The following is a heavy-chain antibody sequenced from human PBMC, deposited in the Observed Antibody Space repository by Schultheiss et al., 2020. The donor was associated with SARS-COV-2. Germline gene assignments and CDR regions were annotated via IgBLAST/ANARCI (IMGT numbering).Heavy chain of an antibody. CDR3: ARVGAAAGNDY. V-gene: IGHV3-21*01. Sequence: GGSLRLSCAASGFTFRSYWMSWVRQAPGKGLEWVSSISSSSSYIYYADSVKGRFTISRDNAKNSLYLQMNSLRAEDTAVYYCARVGAAAGNDYWGQGTLVTVSS. CDR2: ISSSSSYI. J-gene: IGHJ4*02. CDR1: GFTFRSYW. D-gene: IGHD6-13*01.